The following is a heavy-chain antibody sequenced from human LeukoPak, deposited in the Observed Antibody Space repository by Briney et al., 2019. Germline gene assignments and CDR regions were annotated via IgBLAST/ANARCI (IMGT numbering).Heavy chain of an antibody. CDR2: FDPEDGET. J-gene: IGHJ3*02. V-gene: IGHV1-24*01. D-gene: IGHD5-24*01. CDR1: GYALTELS. Sequence: ASVKVSCKVSGYALTELSMHWVQQAPGKGLEWMGGFDPEDGETIYAQKFQGRVTMTEDTSTDTAYMELSSLRSEDTAVHYCATDVEMATSKAFDIWGQGTMVTVSS. CDR3: ATDVEMATSKAFDI.